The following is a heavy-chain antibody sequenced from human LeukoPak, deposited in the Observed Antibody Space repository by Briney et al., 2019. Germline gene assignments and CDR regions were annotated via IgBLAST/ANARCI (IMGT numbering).Heavy chain of an antibody. V-gene: IGHV1-2*02. CDR2: IDPNSGGT. D-gene: IGHD3/OR15-3a*01. CDR3: ATFRDWLLGPGDYYYMDV. J-gene: IGHJ6*03. Sequence: ASVKVSCKASGYTFTGYYMHWVRQAPGQGLEWMGWIDPNSGGTNYAQKFQGRVTMTRDTSISTVYMELSRLRSDDTAVYCCATFRDWLLGPGDYYYMDVWGKGTTVTVSS. CDR1: GYTFTGYY.